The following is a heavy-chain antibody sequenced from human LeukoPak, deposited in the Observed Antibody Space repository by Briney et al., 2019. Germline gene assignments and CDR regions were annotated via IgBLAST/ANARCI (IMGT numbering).Heavy chain of an antibody. CDR1: GFTFSSYG. J-gene: IGHJ3*01. CDR2: IRYDGTNK. CDR3: ARRGTDASFSFFDV. Sequence: GGSLRLSCAASGFTFSSYGMHWVRQAPGKGLEWVAFIRYDGTNKDYAVSVKGRFTISRDKSKNTLYLQMNSLRAEDTATYFCARRGTDASFSFFDVWGQGTMVTVSS. D-gene: IGHD1-1*01. V-gene: IGHV3-30*02.